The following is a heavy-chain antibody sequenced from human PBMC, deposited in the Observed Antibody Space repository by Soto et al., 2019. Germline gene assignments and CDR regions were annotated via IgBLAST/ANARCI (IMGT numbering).Heavy chain of an antibody. CDR2: IFPGDSDT. V-gene: IGHV5-51*01. J-gene: IGHJ4*02. CDR1: DYSFTTNW. Sequence: GESLKISCQSSDYSFTTNWIDWVRQMPGKGLEWMGTIFPGDSDTRSSPSFQGQVTISADKSISTAYLQWSSLKASDTAIYYCARPYGGDSWGQGTLVTVSS. CDR3: ARPYGGDS. D-gene: IGHD4-17*01.